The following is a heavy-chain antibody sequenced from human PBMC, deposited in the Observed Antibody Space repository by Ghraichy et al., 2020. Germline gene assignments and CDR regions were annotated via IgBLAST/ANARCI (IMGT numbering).Heavy chain of an antibody. Sequence: GGSLRLSCAASGFIFSGYWMSWVRQAPRKGPEWVANIKKDGSEKYYVDSVKGRFTISRDNAKNSLYLQMNSLRAEDTAVYYCARDLDGGWYFENWGQGALVTVSS. D-gene: IGHD6-19*01. CDR2: IKKDGSEK. CDR3: ARDLDGGWYFEN. CDR1: GFIFSGYW. V-gene: IGHV3-7*01. J-gene: IGHJ4*02.